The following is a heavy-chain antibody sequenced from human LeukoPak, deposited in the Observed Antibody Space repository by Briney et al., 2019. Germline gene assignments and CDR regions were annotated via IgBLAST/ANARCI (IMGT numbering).Heavy chain of an antibody. J-gene: IGHJ1*01. CDR3: AEGTTG. CDR2: INQDGSGK. D-gene: IGHD1-1*01. CDR1: GFTFSRHW. V-gene: IGHV3-7*01. Sequence: GGSLRLSCATSGFTFSRHWMSWVRQAPGKGLEWVANINQDGSGKYYVDSVKGRFTISRDNTKNSLYLQMNSLRSEDTAIYYCAEGTTGWGQGTLVTVSS.